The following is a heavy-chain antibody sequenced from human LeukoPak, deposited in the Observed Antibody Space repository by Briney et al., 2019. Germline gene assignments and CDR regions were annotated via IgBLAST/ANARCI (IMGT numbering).Heavy chain of an antibody. CDR1: GFSFSSNG. CDR3: ATVGGSCASSNCYAYFDY. V-gene: IGHV3-33*01. CDR2: IWYDGSNK. Sequence: PGGSLRLSCAASGFSFSSNGMHWVRQAPGKGLEWVALIWYDGSNKYYADSVKGRFTISRDTSINTLYLQMNSLGVDDTAVYYCATVGGSCASSNCYAYFDYWGQGTLVTVSS. D-gene: IGHD2-2*01. J-gene: IGHJ4*02.